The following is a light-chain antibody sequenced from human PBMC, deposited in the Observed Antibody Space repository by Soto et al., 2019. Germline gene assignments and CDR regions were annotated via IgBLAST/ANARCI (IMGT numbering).Light chain of an antibody. CDR1: SSDVGGYNF. V-gene: IGLV2-14*01. CDR2: EVT. J-gene: IGLJ2*01. CDR3: SSYTGSGTLI. Sequence: QSALTQPASVSGSPGQSITISCTGTSSDVGGYNFVSWYQQQPGKAPKLMVYEVTNRPSGVSYRFSGSKACNTASLTISGLQAEDEADYFCSSYTGSGTLIFGGGTKLTVL.